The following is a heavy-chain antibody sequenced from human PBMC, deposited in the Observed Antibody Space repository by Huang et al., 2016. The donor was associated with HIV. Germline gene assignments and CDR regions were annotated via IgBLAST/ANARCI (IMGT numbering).Heavy chain of an antibody. CDR2: ISTNKGDT. D-gene: IGHD3-22*01. CDR3: GGSSGYWSFDY. V-gene: IGHV1-18*04. J-gene: IGHJ4*02. Sequence: QVQLVQSGGEVKKPGASVKVSCKASDYTFTSYGISWVGRARGQGLEWMGCISTNKGDTNYAQKFQGRVTMTTDTSTSTAYMELRSLRSDDTAVYYCGGSSGYWSFDYWGQGTLVTVSS. CDR1: DYTFTSYG.